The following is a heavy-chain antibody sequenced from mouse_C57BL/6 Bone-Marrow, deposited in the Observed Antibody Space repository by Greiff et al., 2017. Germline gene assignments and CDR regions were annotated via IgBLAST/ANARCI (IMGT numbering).Heavy chain of an antibody. Sequence: QVQLKQPGAELVRPGSSVKLSCKASGYTFTSYWMDWVKQRPGQGLEWIGNIYPSDSETHYNQKFKDKATLTVDKSSSTAYMQLSSLTSEDSAVYYCARGGYGSYWYFDVWGTGTTVTVSS. V-gene: IGHV1-61*01. D-gene: IGHD1-1*01. CDR2: IYPSDSET. CDR1: GYTFTSYW. J-gene: IGHJ1*03. CDR3: ARGGYGSYWYFDV.